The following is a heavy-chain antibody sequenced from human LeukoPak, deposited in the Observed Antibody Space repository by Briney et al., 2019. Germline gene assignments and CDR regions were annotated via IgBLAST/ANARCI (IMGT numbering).Heavy chain of an antibody. CDR1: GGSFSGYY. Sequence: PSETLSLTCAVYGGSFSGYYWSWIRQPPGKGLEWIGEINHSGSTNYNPSLESRVTISVDTSKNQFSLKLSSVTAADTAVYYCARILYGDYVDYWGQGTLVTVSS. CDR2: INHSGST. D-gene: IGHD4-17*01. CDR3: ARILYGDYVDY. V-gene: IGHV4-34*01. J-gene: IGHJ4*02.